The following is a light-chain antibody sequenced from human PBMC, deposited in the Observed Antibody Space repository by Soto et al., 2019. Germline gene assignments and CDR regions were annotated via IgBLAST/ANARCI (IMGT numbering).Light chain of an antibody. CDR1: HYVSSW. J-gene: IGKJ1*01. CDR3: QQYDNYPRT. CDR2: KAS. V-gene: IGKV1-5*03. Sequence: DIQVTQSPTTLSASVGDSVTITCRTSHYVSSWLAWYQHKLGKAPKLLIYKASTLESGAPARFSGSGTGTEFALTINSLQADDVATYYCQQYDNYPRTFGQGTKV.